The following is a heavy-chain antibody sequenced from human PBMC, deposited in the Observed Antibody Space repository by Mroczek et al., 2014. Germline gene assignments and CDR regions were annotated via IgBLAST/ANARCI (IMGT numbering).Heavy chain of an antibody. CDR2: IYYSGST. J-gene: IGHJ4*02. D-gene: IGHD2-2*01. V-gene: IGHV4-39*01. Sequence: KPFGRPSSLTCTVSGGSISSSSYLRGRGSATPPRKGLEWIGSIYYSGSTYXNPSLKSRVTISVDTSKNQFSLKLSSVTAADTAVYYCARIPFVVVPAASYFDYWGQGTLVTVSS. CDR3: ARIPFVVVPAASYFDY. CDR1: GGSISSSSYL.